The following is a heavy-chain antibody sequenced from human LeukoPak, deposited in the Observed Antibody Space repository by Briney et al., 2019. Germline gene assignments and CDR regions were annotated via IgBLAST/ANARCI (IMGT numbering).Heavy chain of an antibody. J-gene: IGHJ6*02. CDR1: GGSFSGYY. Sequence: SETLSLTCAVYGGSFSGYYWSWIRQPPGKGLEWIGEINHSGSTNYNPSLKSRVTISVDTSKNQFSLKLSSVTAADTAVYYCARGRLQLWLMVHYYGMGVWAKGPRSPSP. CDR3: ARGRLQLWLMVHYYGMGV. CDR2: INHSGST. V-gene: IGHV4-34*01. D-gene: IGHD5-18*01.